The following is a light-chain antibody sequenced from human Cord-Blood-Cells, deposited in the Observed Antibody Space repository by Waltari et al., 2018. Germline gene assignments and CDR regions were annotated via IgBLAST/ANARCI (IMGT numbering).Light chain of an antibody. V-gene: IGLV2-11*02. J-gene: IGLJ1*01. Sequence: QSPLTQPRSVSGSPGQSVTIPRPGTNSDVGGYNYFSWYQQHPGKAPKLMIYDVSKRPSGVPDRFSGSKSGNTASLTISGLQAEDEADYYCCSYAGSYTYVFGTGTKVTVL. CDR3: CSYAGSYTYV. CDR2: DVS. CDR1: NSDVGGYNY.